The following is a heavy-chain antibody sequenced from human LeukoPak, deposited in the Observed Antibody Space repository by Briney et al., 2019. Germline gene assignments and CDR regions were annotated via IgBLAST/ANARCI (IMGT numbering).Heavy chain of an antibody. J-gene: IGHJ4*02. Sequence: SETLSLTCTVSGDSISNYYWSWIRQSPGKELEWIGYMYNRGSTIYNPSLKSRVTISTDTSKNQFSLRLTSVTAADTAVYYCARAEKAVTGTLDSWGQGTLITLSS. CDR3: ARAEKAVTGTLDS. V-gene: IGHV4-59*01. CDR1: GDSISNYY. D-gene: IGHD6-19*01. CDR2: MYNRGST.